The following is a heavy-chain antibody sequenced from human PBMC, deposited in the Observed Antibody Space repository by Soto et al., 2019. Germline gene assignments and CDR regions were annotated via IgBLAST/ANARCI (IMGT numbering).Heavy chain of an antibody. CDR1: GGSISSYY. D-gene: IGHD3-16*01. CDR2: IYDSGAT. CDR3: ARDWGPYWFDP. Sequence: SETLSLTCTVSGGSISSYYWNWIRQPPGKQMEWIGYIYDSGATKYNPSLKSRVTISQDTSKNQFSLKMNSVTPSDTAVYYCARDWGPYWFDPWGQGILVTVS. V-gene: IGHV4-59*01. J-gene: IGHJ5*02.